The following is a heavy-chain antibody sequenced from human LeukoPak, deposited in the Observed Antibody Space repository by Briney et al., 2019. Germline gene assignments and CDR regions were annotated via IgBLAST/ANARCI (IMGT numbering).Heavy chain of an antibody. Sequence: PGGSLRLSCAASGFTFSSYGMHWVRQAPGKGLEWVAVISYDGSNKYSADSVKGRFTISRDNSKNTLYLQMNSLRAEDTAVYYCAREPIQLWLQGLGYWGQGTLVTVSS. CDR3: AREPIQLWLQGLGY. J-gene: IGHJ4*02. CDR1: GFTFSSYG. CDR2: ISYDGSNK. D-gene: IGHD5-18*01. V-gene: IGHV3-30*03.